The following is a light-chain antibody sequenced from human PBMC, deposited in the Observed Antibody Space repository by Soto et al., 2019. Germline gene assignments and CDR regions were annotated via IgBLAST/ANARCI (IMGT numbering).Light chain of an antibody. Sequence: QSVLTQPPSASGTPGQRVTISCSGSSSNLGSNSVNWYQQLPGTAPKLLIYSTNQRPSGVPDRFSGSKSDTSASLAISGLQSEDDAEYCCAAWDDSLNGEVVFGGGTKLTVL. CDR1: SSNLGSNS. V-gene: IGLV1-44*01. CDR3: AAWDDSLNGEVV. CDR2: STN. J-gene: IGLJ2*01.